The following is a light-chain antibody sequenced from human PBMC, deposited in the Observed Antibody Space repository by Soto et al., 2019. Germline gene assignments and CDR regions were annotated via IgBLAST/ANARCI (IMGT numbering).Light chain of an antibody. CDR1: QSVGSW. V-gene: IGKV1-5*03. J-gene: IGKJ2*02. CDR2: KAS. Sequence: DIPMTQSPSTLSASVGDRVTITCRASQSVGSWLAWYQQKPGKAPKYLIYKASILESGVPSRFSGSGSGTEFTLTISSLQPDDFATYCCQQYDAYPWTFGQGTKLDFK. CDR3: QQYDAYPWT.